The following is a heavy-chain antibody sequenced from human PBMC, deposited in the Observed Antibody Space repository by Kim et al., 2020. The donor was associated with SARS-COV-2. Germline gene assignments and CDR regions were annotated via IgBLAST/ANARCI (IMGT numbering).Heavy chain of an antibody. Sequence: SETLSLTCTVSGDSISSTNYYWGWIRQPPGKGLEWIATIYYSGSTSYNPSLKSRVTISVDTSKNQFSLKLTSVTAADTAVYYCSSDHRGIGAVWFDPWGQGTLVTVSS. CDR1: GDSISSTNYY. V-gene: IGHV4-39*07. J-gene: IGHJ5*02. CDR3: SSDHRGIGAVWFDP. CDR2: IYYSGST. D-gene: IGHD6-13*01.